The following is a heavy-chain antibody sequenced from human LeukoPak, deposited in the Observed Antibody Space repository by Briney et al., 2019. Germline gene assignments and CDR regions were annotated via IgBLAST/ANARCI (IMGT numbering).Heavy chain of an antibody. CDR3: ASVVTASWFDP. D-gene: IGHD2-21*02. J-gene: IGHJ5*02. CDR2: INQDGSEK. CDR1: GFSFSSYW. V-gene: IGHV3-7*02. Sequence: GGSLRLSCAASGFSFSSYWMSWVRQAPAKGLEWVANINQDGSEKYYVDSVKGRFTISRDNAKNSLYLQMNSLRAEDTALYYCASVVTASWFDPWGQGTLVTVSS.